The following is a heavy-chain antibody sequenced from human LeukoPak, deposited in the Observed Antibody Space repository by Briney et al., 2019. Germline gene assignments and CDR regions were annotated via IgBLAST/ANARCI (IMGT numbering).Heavy chain of an antibody. CDR3: ARIAAAGTSSGLYDY. CDR1: GFTFSSYW. J-gene: IGHJ4*02. CDR2: ISSSSSYI. D-gene: IGHD6-13*01. Sequence: GGSLRLSCAASGFTFSSYWMNWVRQAPGKGLEWVSSISSSSSYIYYADSVKGRFTISRDNAKNSLYLQMNSLRAEDTAVYYCARIAAAGTSSGLYDYWGQGTLVTVSS. V-gene: IGHV3-21*01.